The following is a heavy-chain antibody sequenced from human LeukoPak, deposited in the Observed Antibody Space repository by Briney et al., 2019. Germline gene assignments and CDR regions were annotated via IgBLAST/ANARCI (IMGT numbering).Heavy chain of an antibody. D-gene: IGHD1-26*01. Sequence: SETLSLTCTVSGGSISTYYWSWIRQPPGKGLEWIGYMYNSGSTNYNPSLKSRVTISVDTSKNQFSLKLNSVTAADTAVYYCARHGGSYSFDYWGQGTLVTVSS. V-gene: IGHV4-59*08. J-gene: IGHJ4*02. CDR1: GGSISTYY. CDR3: ARHGGSYSFDY. CDR2: MYNSGST.